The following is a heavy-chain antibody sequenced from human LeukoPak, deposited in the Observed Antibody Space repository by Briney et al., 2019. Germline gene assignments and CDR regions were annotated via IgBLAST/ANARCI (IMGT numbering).Heavy chain of an antibody. CDR3: ASSDGYCSSTSCYADMDV. D-gene: IGHD2-2*01. CDR1: GYTFTGYY. Sequence: SVKVSCKASGYTFTGYYMHWVRQAPGQGLEWMGGIIPIFGTANYAQKFQGRVTITADESTSTAYMELSSLRSEDTAVYYCASSDGYCSSTSCYADMDVWGKGTTVTISS. J-gene: IGHJ6*03. V-gene: IGHV1-69*13. CDR2: IIPIFGTA.